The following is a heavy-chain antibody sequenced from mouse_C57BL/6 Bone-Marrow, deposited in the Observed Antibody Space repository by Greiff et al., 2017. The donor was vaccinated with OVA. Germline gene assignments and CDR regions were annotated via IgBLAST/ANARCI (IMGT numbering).Heavy chain of an antibody. D-gene: IGHD1-1*02. CDR1: GFTFSDYY. V-gene: IGHV5-16*01. CDR2: INYDGSST. Sequence: EVKLVESEGGLVQPGSSMKLSCTASGFTFSDYYMAWVRQVPEKGLEWVANINYDGSSTYYLDSLKSRFIISRDNAKNILYLQMSSLKSEDTATYYCARSPLWSYFDYWGQGTTLTVSS. CDR3: ARSPLWSYFDY. J-gene: IGHJ2*01.